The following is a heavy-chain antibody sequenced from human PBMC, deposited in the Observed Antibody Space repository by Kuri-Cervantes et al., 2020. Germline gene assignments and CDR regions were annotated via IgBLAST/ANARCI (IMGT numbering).Heavy chain of an antibody. D-gene: IGHD3-10*01. V-gene: IGHV3-9*01. CDR3: ATATPLWFGELLFYDGGRGGMDV. J-gene: IGHJ6*02. CDR1: GFTFSNYA. Sequence: GGSLRLSCAASGFTFSNYAMHWVRQAPGKGLEWVSGISWNSGSIGYADSVKGRFTISRDNSKNTLYLQMNSLRAEDTAVYYCATATPLWFGELLFYDGGRGGMDVWGQGTTVTVSS. CDR2: ISWNSGSI.